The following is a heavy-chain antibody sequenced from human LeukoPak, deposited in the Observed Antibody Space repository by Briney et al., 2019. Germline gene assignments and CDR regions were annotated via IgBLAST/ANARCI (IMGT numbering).Heavy chain of an antibody. Sequence: ASVKVSCKASGYTFTGYYMHWVRQAPGQGLEWMGWINPNSGGTNYAQKFQGWVTMTRDTTISTAYMELSRLRSDDTAVYYCARSRLGIRTPFDYWGQGTLVTVSS. V-gene: IGHV1-2*04. CDR1: GYTFTGYY. CDR2: INPNSGGT. J-gene: IGHJ4*02. D-gene: IGHD7-27*01. CDR3: ARSRLGIRTPFDY.